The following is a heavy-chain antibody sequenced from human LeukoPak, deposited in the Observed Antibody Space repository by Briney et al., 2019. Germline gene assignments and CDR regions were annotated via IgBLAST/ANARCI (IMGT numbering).Heavy chain of an antibody. V-gene: IGHV1-18*01. CDR1: GYTFTSYG. CDR3: ARTPPSIAARPGESGLFDY. Sequence: GASVKVSCKASGYTFTSYGISWVRQAPGQGLEWMGWISAYNGNTNYAQKLQGRVTMTTDTSTSTAYMELRSLRSDDTAVYYCARTPPSIAARPGESGLFDYWGQGTLVTVSS. D-gene: IGHD6-6*01. CDR2: ISAYNGNT. J-gene: IGHJ4*02.